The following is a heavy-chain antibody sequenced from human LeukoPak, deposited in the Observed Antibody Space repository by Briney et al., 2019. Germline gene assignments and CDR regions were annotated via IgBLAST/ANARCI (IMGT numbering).Heavy chain of an antibody. J-gene: IGHJ3*02. CDR1: GFTFSSYG. D-gene: IGHD3-16*01. CDR2: IRYDGSNK. CDR3: AKDTEYDWGHAFDI. Sequence: GRSLRLSCAASGFTFSSYGMHWVRQAPGKGLEWVSFIRYDGSNKFYADSVKGRFTISRDNSKNTLYLQTNSLRTGDTAVYYCAKDTEYDWGHAFDIWGQGTMISVSS. V-gene: IGHV3-30*02.